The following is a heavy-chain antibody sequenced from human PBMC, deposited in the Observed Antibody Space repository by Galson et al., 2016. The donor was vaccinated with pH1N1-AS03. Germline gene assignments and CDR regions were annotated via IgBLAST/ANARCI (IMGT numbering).Heavy chain of an antibody. V-gene: IGHV4-39*07. D-gene: IGHD2-2*02. CDR1: GGSIGSEDFH. CDR2: IYPSGST. Sequence: SETLSLTCTVSGGSIGSEDFHWGWIRQPPGKGLEWIGLIYPSGSTYYSPSFQRRVSISVDTSKDQFSLRLFSVTAADTATYFCARLRVAINRLDPWGQGILVTVSS. J-gene: IGHJ5*02. CDR3: ARLRVAINRLDP.